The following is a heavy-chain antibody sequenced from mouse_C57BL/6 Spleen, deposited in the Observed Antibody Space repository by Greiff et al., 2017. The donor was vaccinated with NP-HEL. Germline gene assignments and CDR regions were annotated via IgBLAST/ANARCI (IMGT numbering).Heavy chain of an antibody. CDR1: GYTFTSYD. CDR2: IYPRDGST. V-gene: IGHV1-85*01. J-gene: IGHJ3*01. D-gene: IGHD1-1*01. Sequence: VQLQQSGPELVKPGASVKLSCKASGYTFTSYDINWVKQRPGQGLEWIGWIYPRDGSTKYNEKFKGKATLTVDTSSSTAYMQLHSLTSEDSAVYCCARATVVDTQDWFAYWGQGTLVTVSA. CDR3: ARATVVDTQDWFAY.